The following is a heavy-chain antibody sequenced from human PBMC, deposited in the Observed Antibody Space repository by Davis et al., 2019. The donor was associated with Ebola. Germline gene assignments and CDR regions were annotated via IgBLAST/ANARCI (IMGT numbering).Heavy chain of an antibody. CDR1: GFPSSGSA. V-gene: IGHV1-2*04. CDR2: FNSNSGGT. CDR3: ARGGNWNYLFDY. D-gene: IGHD1-7*01. Sequence: SCPASGFPSSGSAMHSVRQAPGQGLEWMGFFNSNSGGTNYAPKFQGWVTMTRDTSISTAYMELSRLRSDDMAVYYCARGGNWNYLFDYWGQGTLVTVSS. J-gene: IGHJ4*02.